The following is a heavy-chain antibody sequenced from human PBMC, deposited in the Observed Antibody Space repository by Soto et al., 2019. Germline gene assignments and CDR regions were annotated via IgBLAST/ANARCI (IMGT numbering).Heavy chain of an antibody. V-gene: IGHV4-59*01. J-gene: IGHJ4*02. CDR3: ARGGGHSKDGYNYFDY. CDR1: GGSISSYY. CDR2: IYYSGST. D-gene: IGHD5-12*01. Sequence: SETLSLTCTVSGGSISSYYWSWIRQPPGKGLEWIGYIYYSGSTNYNPSLKSRVTISVDTSKNQFSLKLSSVTAADTAVYYCARGGGHSKDGYNYFDYWGQGTLVTVSS.